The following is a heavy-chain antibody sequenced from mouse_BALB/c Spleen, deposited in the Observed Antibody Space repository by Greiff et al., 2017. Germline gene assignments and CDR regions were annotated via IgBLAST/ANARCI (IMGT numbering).Heavy chain of an antibody. CDR1: GFNIKDTY. Sequence: EVQRVESGAELVKPGASVKLSCTASGFNIKDTYMHWVKQRPEQGLEWIGRIDPANGNTKYDPKFQGKATITADTSSNTAYLQLSSLTSEDTAVYYCAVHYYGYEDYWGQGTTLTVSS. CDR3: AVHYYGYEDY. V-gene: IGHV14-3*02. J-gene: IGHJ2*01. D-gene: IGHD1-2*01. CDR2: IDPANGNT.